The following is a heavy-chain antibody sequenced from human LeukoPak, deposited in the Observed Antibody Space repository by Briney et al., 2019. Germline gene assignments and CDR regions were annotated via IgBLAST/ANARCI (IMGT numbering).Heavy chain of an antibody. CDR2: FDPEDGET. D-gene: IGHD6-19*01. CDR1: GYTLTELS. J-gene: IGHJ4*02. CDR3: ATVGASIAVAGTPLYYFDY. V-gene: IGHV1-24*01. Sequence: ASVKVSCKVSGYTLTELSMHWVRQAPGKGLEGMGGFDPEDGETIYAQKFQGRVTMTEDTSTDTAYMELSSLRSEGTAVYYCATVGASIAVAGTPLYYFDYWGQGTLVTVSS.